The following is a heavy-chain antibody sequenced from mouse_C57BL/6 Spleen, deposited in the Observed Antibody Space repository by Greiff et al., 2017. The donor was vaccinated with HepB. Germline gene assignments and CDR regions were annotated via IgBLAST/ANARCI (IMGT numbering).Heavy chain of an antibody. D-gene: IGHD1-1*01. J-gene: IGHJ4*01. Sequence: QVQLQQPGAELVKPGASVKMSCKASGYTFTSYWITWVKQRPGQGLEWIGDIYPGSGSTNYNEKFKSKATLTVDTSSSTAYMQLSSLTSEDSAVYYCARRGLRGDAMDYWVQGTSVTVSS. CDR2: IYPGSGST. V-gene: IGHV1-55*01. CDR1: GYTFTSYW. CDR3: ARRGLRGDAMDY.